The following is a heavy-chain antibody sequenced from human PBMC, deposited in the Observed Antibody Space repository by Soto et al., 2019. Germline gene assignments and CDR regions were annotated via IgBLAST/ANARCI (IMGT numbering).Heavy chain of an antibody. Sequence: SETLSLTCTISGGSISNYFWSWLRQPPGKGLEWILYVYTTGRTNCNPSLKSRVTTSLDTSKTQFSLTLTSVTAADTAVYYCARAPDGGGYFYXWGQVALVTVSX. D-gene: IGHD3-10*01. CDR2: VYTTGRT. V-gene: IGHV4-4*08. CDR3: ARAPDGGGYFYX. J-gene: IGHJ4*02. CDR1: GGSISNYF.